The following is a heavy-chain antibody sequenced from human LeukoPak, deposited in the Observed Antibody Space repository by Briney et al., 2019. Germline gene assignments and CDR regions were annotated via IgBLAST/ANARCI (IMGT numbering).Heavy chain of an antibody. CDR2: INSDGSRT. Sequence: PGGSLRLSCAASGFTFSSYWMHWVRQAPGKGLVWVSRINSDGSRTSYADSVKGRFTISRDNAKNTLYLQMNSLRAEDTADCARANWNGPNWFDPWGQGTLVTVSS. CDR1: GFTFSSYW. J-gene: IGHJ5*02. D-gene: IGHD1-1*01. V-gene: IGHV3-74*01. CDR3: ARANWNGPNWFDP.